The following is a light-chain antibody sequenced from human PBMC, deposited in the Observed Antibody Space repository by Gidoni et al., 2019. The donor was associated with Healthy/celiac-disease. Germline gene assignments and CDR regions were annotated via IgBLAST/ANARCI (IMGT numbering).Light chain of an antibody. Sequence: DIQMTQSPSSLSVSVGDRVTITCQASQYISNYLNWYQQKPGKAPKLLIYDASNLETGVPSRFSGSGSGTDFTFTISSLEPEDIAIYYCQQCGNLPYTFGQGTRLEIK. CDR3: QQCGNLPYT. CDR2: DAS. CDR1: QYISNY. J-gene: IGKJ2*01. V-gene: IGKV1-33*01.